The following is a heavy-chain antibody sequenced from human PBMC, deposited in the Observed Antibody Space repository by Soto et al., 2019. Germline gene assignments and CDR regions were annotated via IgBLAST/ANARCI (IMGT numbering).Heavy chain of an antibody. CDR2: IYYSGST. CDR3: ARVDYYDSSGPFDY. V-gene: IGHV4-31*03. Sequence: SETLSLTCTVSGGSISSGGYYWSWIRQHPGKGLEWIGYIYYSGSTYYNPSLKSRVAISVDTSKNQFSLKLSSVTAADTAVYYCARVDYYDSSGPFDYWGQGTPVTVSS. CDR1: GGSISSGGYY. J-gene: IGHJ4*02. D-gene: IGHD3-22*01.